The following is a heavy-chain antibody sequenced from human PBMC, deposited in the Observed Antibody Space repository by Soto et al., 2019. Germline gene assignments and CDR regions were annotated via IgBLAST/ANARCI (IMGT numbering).Heavy chain of an antibody. CDR1: DASIRGYY. V-gene: IGHV4-59*01. CDR2: FHYSGIS. Sequence: SETLSLTCTVSDASIRGYYWSWIRQPPGKGLEWIGYFHYSGISNYNSSLKSRVTMSLDTSKNQFSLKLSSVSAADAAIYYCARGASNWQYFDYWGQGALVTVSS. J-gene: IGHJ4*02. D-gene: IGHD4-4*01. CDR3: ARGASNWQYFDY.